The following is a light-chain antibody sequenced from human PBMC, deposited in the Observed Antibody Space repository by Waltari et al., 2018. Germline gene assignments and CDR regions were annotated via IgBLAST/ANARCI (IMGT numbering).Light chain of an antibody. CDR1: AVDFGAFVF. CDR3: SSYAASNDPGV. Sequence: QPPLPRPPSLSGPPGRPLPTPSLGPAVDFGAFVFFSWYQHPPGKAPHLIIYEVINRPSGISNRFSASKSGNTASLTISGLQAEDEADYYCSSYAASNDPGVFGTGTRVTVL. J-gene: IGLJ1*01. V-gene: IGLV2-8*01. CDR2: EVI.